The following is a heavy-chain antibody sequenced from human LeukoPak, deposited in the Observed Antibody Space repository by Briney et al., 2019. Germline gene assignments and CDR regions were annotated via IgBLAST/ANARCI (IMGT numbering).Heavy chain of an antibody. CDR3: ARSGYSSGWYLHLVFDY. J-gene: IGHJ4*02. D-gene: IGHD6-19*01. CDR1: GYTFTSYA. CDR2: INAGNGNT. Sequence: ASVTVSCTASGYTFTSYAMHWVRQAPGQRLEWMGWINAGNGNTKYSQKFQGRVTITRDTSASTAYMELSSLRSEDTAVYYCARSGYSSGWYLHLVFDYWGQGTLVTVSS. V-gene: IGHV1-3*01.